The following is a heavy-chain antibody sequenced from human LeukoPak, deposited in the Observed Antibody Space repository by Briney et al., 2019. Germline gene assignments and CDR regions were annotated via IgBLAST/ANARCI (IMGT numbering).Heavy chain of an antibody. J-gene: IGHJ4*02. CDR2: ITRPGTTI. CDR3: ASSRIAAAGVFDY. CDR1: GFTFSAYS. D-gene: IGHD6-13*01. Sequence: GGSLRLSCATSGFTFSAYSMSWVRQAPGKGLEWVSHITRPGTTIYYADSVKGRFTISRDNAKNSLYLQMNSLRAEDTALYYCASSRIAAAGVFDYWGQGTLVTVSS. V-gene: IGHV3-11*01.